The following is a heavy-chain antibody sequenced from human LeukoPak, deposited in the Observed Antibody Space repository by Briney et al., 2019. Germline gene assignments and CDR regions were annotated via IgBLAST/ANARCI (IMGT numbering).Heavy chain of an antibody. Sequence: ASVKVSCKASGYTFTSYGISWVRQAPGQGLEWMGWISAYNGNTNYAQKFQGRVTMTRDTSISTAYMELSRLRSDDTAVYYCARKAVAAYYFDYWGQGTLVTVSS. CDR2: ISAYNGNT. CDR1: GYTFTSYG. D-gene: IGHD6-19*01. J-gene: IGHJ4*02. CDR3: ARKAVAAYYFDY. V-gene: IGHV1-18*01.